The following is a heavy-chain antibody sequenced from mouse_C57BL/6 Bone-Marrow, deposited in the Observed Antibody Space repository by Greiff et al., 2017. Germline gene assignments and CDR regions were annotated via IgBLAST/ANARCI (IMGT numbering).Heavy chain of an antibody. Sequence: EVQLQQSGPELVKPGASVKISCKASGYTFTDYYMNWVKQSHGKSLEWIGDINPNNGGTSYNQKFKGKDTLTVDKSSSTAYMELRSLTSEDSAVYYCASQSLRRGYYYAMDYWGQGTSVTVSS. CDR1: GYTFTDYY. V-gene: IGHV1-26*01. CDR2: INPNNGGT. J-gene: IGHJ4*01. CDR3: ASQSLRRGYYYAMDY. D-gene: IGHD6-2*01.